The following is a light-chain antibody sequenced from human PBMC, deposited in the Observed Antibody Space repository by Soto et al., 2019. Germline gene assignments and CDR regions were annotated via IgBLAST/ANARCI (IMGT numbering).Light chain of an antibody. V-gene: IGLV1-47*01. CDR1: SSNIGSNY. J-gene: IGLJ2*01. CDR3: VAWDVGLSGVV. Sequence: QSVLTQPPSASGTPGQRVTISCSGSSSNIGSNYVFWYQHLPGTAPQLLIYWNNQRRSGVPDRFSGSKSGTSASLAISGLLSEDETDYYCVAWDVGLSGVVFGGGIKVTGL. CDR2: WNN.